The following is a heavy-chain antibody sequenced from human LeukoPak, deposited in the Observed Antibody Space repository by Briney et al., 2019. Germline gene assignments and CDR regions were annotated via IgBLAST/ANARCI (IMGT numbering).Heavy chain of an antibody. V-gene: IGHV3-49*04. CDR3: TASDHLYCSSSSCHFDY. J-gene: IGHJ4*02. D-gene: IGHD2-2*01. CDR1: GLTFGDYG. Sequence: GGSLRLSCTPSGLTFGDYGMSWVRQAPGKGLEWVSFIQSKTYGEGTMYAASVRGRFTISRDDSRSTAYLQMNSLKTEDTAVYYCTASDHLYCSSSSCHFDYWGQGTLVTVSS. CDR2: IQSKTYGEGT.